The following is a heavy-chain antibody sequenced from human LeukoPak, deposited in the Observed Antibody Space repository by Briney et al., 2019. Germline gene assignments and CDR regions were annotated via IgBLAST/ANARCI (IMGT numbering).Heavy chain of an antibody. D-gene: IGHD2-2*01. J-gene: IGHJ4*02. Sequence: SVKVSCKASGGTFSSYAISWVRQAPGQGLEWMGGIIPIFGTANYAQEFQGRVTITADESTSTAYMELSSLRSEDTAVYYCAREGYCSSTSCQWGYWGQGTLVTVSS. CDR1: GGTFSSYA. V-gene: IGHV1-69*13. CDR3: AREGYCSSTSCQWGY. CDR2: IIPIFGTA.